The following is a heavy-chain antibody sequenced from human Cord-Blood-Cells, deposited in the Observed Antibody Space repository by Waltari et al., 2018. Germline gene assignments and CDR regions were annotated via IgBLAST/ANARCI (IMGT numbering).Heavy chain of an antibody. J-gene: IGHJ5*02. Sequence: VQLVQSGAEVKKPGSSVKVSCKASGGTFSSYTISWVRQALGQGLEWMGRIIPILCIANYAQKFQGRVTITADKSTSTAYMELSSLRSEDTAVYYCASSSMVQGVINWFDPWGQGTLVTVSS. CDR1: GGTFSSYT. V-gene: IGHV1-69*02. D-gene: IGHD3-10*01. CDR3: ASSSMVQGVINWFDP. CDR2: IIPILCIA.